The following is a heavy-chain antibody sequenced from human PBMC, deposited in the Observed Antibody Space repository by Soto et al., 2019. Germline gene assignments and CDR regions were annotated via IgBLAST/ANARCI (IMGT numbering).Heavy chain of an antibody. Sequence: PSETLSLTCAVSGGSISSGGYSWSWLRQPPGKGLEWIGLIYHGGSTYYNPSLKSRVTISLDRSKNQFSLRLSSVTAADTAVYYCARVRDTVYDGVWDGFDIWGQGTMVTVSS. J-gene: IGHJ3*02. D-gene: IGHD5-12*01. CDR2: IYHGGST. V-gene: IGHV4-30-2*01. CDR3: ARVRDTVYDGVWDGFDI. CDR1: GGSISSGGYS.